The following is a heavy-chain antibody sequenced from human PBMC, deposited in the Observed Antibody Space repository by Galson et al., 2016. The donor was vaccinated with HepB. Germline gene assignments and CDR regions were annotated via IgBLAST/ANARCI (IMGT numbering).Heavy chain of an antibody. CDR3: AETVLTAVGDWFDP. J-gene: IGHJ5*02. CDR1: AYYFGRYW. D-gene: IGHD7-27*01. V-gene: IGHV5-51*01. CDR2: IYLGDSDT. Sequence: QSGAEVKKPGESLKISCKDSAYYFGRYWIGWVRQMPGKGLEWMGIIYLGDSDTRYNPSFRDQVTISADKSISTAYLQWSSLKPSDTAIYFCAETVLTAVGDWFDPWGQGTLVTVSS.